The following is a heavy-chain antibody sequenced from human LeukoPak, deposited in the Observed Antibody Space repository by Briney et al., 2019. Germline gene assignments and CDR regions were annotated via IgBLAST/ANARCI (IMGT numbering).Heavy chain of an antibody. J-gene: IGHJ4*02. CDR3: ARVTSRLGVCDY. CDR2: INHSGST. V-gene: IGHV4-34*01. Sequence: SETLSLTCAVYGGSFSGYYWSWIRQPPGKGLEWIGEINHSGSTNYNPSLKSRVTISVDTSKNQFSLQLSSVTAADTAVYCCARVTSRLGVCDYWGQGTLVTVSS. D-gene: IGHD2-8*01. CDR1: GGSFSGYY.